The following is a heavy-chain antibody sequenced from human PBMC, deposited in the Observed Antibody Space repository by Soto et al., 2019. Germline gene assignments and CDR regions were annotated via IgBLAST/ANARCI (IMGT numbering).Heavy chain of an antibody. CDR3: ASPAQEVLDPYGPHWFDP. J-gene: IGHJ5*02. Sequence: QVQLVQSGAEVQKPGSSVKVSCKASGGTFSSYAISWVRQAPGQGLEWMGGIIPIFGTANYAQKFQGKVTITVDESVRTAYMGLRSLRDDDMTMYYLASPAQEVLDPYGPHWFDPWCQGTLVTDFS. V-gene: IGHV1-69*12. CDR2: IIPIFGTA. D-gene: IGHD4-17*01. CDR1: GGTFSSYA.